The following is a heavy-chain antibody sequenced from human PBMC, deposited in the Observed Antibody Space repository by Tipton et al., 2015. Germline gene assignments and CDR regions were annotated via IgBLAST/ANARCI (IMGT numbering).Heavy chain of an antibody. CDR3: ARGGVGSSWVDY. Sequence: TLSLTCAVSGGSISSINWWTWVRQPPGKGLEWIGQIYHSGDANYNPSLKSRVTISLDTSRNQFSLNLTSVTAADTAVYYCARGGVGSSWVDYWGQGTLVTVSS. CDR2: IYHSGDA. J-gene: IGHJ4*02. D-gene: IGHD6-13*01. V-gene: IGHV4-4*02. CDR1: GGSISSINW.